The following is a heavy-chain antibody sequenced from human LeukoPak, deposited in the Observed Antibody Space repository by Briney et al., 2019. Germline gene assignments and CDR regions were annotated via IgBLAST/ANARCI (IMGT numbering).Heavy chain of an antibody. V-gene: IGHV3-74*01. D-gene: IGHD2-15*01. CDR2: INGDGSST. CDR3: ARARNCSSGTCYKDY. J-gene: IGHJ4*02. CDR1: GLTFSGYW. Sequence: PGGSLRLSCAASGLTFSGYWMHWVRQAPGKGLVWVSRINGDGSSTSYADSVKGRFTISRGNAKNTLYLQMNSLGAEDTAVYYCARARNCSSGTCYKDYWGQGTLVTVSS.